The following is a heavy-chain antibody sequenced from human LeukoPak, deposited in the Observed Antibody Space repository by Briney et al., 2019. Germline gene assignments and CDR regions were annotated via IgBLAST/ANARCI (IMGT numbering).Heavy chain of an antibody. CDR3: VRDHHWGFDS. J-gene: IGHJ4*02. D-gene: IGHD7-27*01. V-gene: IGHV3-48*01. CDR1: GFTFSSYS. Sequence: PGGSLRLSCVASGFTFSSYSMNWVRQAPGKGLEWISYIRSRPSTIYYADSVKGRFTISRDDASNSQCLLMNSLRPEDTAVYYCVRDHHWGFDSWGQGTQVTVSS. CDR2: IRSRPSTI.